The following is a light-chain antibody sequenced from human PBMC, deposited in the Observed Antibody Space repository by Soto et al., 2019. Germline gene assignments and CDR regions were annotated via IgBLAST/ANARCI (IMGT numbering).Light chain of an antibody. CDR1: ISDVGAYYF. J-gene: IGLJ1*01. Sequence: QSVLTQPVSETVATAESITFSYTGCISDVGAYYFVSWYQHRPGKAPKLILYEVTTRPSGISSRFSGSKSGNTASLTISGLQADDEAYYYCSSYTSTNTPYVFGTGTNVTAL. V-gene: IGLV2-14*01. CDR3: SSYTSTNTPYV. CDR2: EVT.